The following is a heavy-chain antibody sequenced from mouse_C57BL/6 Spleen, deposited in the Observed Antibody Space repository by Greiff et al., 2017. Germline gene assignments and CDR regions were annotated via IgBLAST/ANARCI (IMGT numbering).Heavy chain of an antibody. CDR2: IDPNSGGN. D-gene: IGHD2-4*01. CDR1: GYNFTSYW. V-gene: IGHV1-72*01. J-gene: IGHJ2*01. CDR3: ARADYDYYYYFDY. Sequence: QVQLQQPGAELVKPGASVKLSCKASGYNFTSYWMHWVKQRPGRGLEWIGRIDPNSGGNKYNEKFKSKATLTVDKPSSTAYMQLSSLASEASAVYSCARADYDYYYYFDYWGQGTTLTVSS.